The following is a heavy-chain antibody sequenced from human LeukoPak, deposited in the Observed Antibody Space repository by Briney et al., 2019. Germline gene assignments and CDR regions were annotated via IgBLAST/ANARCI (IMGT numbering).Heavy chain of an antibody. Sequence: PSETLSLTCAVYGGSFSGYYWSWIRQPPGKGLEWIGEINHSGSTNYNPPLKSRVTISVDTSKNQFSLKLSSVTAADTAVYYCARVLPRSSGWYGDYYYYMDVWGKGTTVTVSS. CDR2: INHSGST. V-gene: IGHV4-34*01. D-gene: IGHD6-19*01. CDR1: GGSFSGYY. CDR3: ARVLPRSSGWYGDYYYYMDV. J-gene: IGHJ6*03.